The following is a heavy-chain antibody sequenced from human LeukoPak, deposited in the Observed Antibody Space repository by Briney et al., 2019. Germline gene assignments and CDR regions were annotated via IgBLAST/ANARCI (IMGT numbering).Heavy chain of an antibody. D-gene: IGHD3-3*02. V-gene: IGHV3-48*01. Sequence: PGGSLRLSCAASGFTLGSYTMNWVRQAPGKGLEWVSYISSSSSTIQYADSVKGRFTISRDNAENSLYLQMNSLGVEDTGVYYCARAVISIFDNWGQGTLVTVSS. CDR1: GFTLGSYT. CDR3: ARAVISIFDN. CDR2: ISSSSSTI. J-gene: IGHJ4*02.